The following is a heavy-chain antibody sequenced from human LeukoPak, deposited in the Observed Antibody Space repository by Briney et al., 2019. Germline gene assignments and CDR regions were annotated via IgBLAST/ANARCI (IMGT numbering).Heavy chain of an antibody. CDR2: ISGSGGST. CDR3: AKDRCSKGVGCYYYYMDV. V-gene: IGHV3-23*01. D-gene: IGHD2-8*01. J-gene: IGHJ6*03. Sequence: PGRSLRPSFAPSAFTFSSYAMSWARQAPGKGREWVSAISGSGGSTYYADSVKGRFSTSRDSPNNILYLQMNSLRAEDTAVYYCAKDRCSKGVGCYYYYMDVWGKGTTVTIPS. CDR1: AFTFSSYA.